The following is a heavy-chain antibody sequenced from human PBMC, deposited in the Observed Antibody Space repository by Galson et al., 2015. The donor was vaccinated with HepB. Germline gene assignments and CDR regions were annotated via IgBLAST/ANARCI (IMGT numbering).Heavy chain of an antibody. Sequence: SGAEVKKPGESLKISCKGSGYSFTSYWIGWVRQMPGKGLEWMGIIYPGDSDTRYSPSFQGQVTISADKSISTAYLQWSSLKASDTAMYYCARGYCSSTSCYYWFGWFDPWGQGTLVTVSS. CDR3: ARGYCSSTSCYYWFGWFDP. D-gene: IGHD2-2*01. CDR1: GYSFTSYW. CDR2: IYPGDSDT. J-gene: IGHJ5*02. V-gene: IGHV5-51*03.